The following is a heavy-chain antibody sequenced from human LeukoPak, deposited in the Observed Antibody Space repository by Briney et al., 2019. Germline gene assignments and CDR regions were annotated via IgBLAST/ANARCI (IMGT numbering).Heavy chain of an antibody. J-gene: IGHJ3*02. Sequence: SQTLSLTCTVSGGSISRGGYYWSWIRQHPGKGLEWIGYIYYSGSTYYNPSLKSRVTISVDTSKNQFSLKSCSVTAADTAVYYCARDLVAGYGDYALRGMAFAIWGQGTMVTVSS. V-gene: IGHV4-31*03. CDR2: IYYSGST. CDR3: ARDLVAGYGDYALRGMAFAI. CDR1: GGSISRGGYY. D-gene: IGHD4-17*01.